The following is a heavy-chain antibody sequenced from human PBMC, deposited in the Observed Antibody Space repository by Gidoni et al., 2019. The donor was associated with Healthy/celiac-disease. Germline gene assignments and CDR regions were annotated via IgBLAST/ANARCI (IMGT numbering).Heavy chain of an antibody. V-gene: IGHV3-72*01. CDR2: TRNKANSYTT. J-gene: IGHJ4*02. CDR1: GFTFSDHY. Sequence: EVQLVESGGGLVQPGGSLRLSCAASGFTFSDHYMDWVRQAPGKGLEWVGRTRNKANSYTTEYAASVKGRFTISRDDSKNSLYLQMNSLKTEDTAVYYCASSYSSGWYYFDYWGQGTLVTVSS. D-gene: IGHD6-19*01. CDR3: ASSYSSGWYYFDY.